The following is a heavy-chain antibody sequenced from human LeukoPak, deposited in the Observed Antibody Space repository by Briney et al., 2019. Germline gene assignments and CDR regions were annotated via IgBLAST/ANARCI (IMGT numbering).Heavy chain of an antibody. V-gene: IGHV3-9*01. Sequence: GRSLRLSCAASGFTFDNYAMHWVRQAPGKGLEWVSGISWNSGSIGYVDSVKGRFTISRDNAKYSLYLQMNSLRAEDTALYYCARDPTSYYSGSYYWSSFDYWGQGTLVTVSS. D-gene: IGHD3-10*01. J-gene: IGHJ4*02. CDR1: GFTFDNYA. CDR3: ARDPTSYYSGSYYWSSFDY. CDR2: ISWNSGSI.